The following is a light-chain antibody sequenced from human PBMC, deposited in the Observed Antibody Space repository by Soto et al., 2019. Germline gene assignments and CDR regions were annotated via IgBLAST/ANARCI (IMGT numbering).Light chain of an antibody. CDR3: HQSYTTLST. CDR1: QSIVNY. CDR2: ATS. V-gene: IGKV1-39*01. J-gene: IGKJ3*01. Sequence: DIQMTQSPSSLSASVGDRVTITCRTSQSIVNYLNWYQQKPGKAPKLLMYATSTLQSGVPSRFSSSGSETDFTLTISSIQPEDLATYYCHQSYTTLSTFGPGTKVDLK.